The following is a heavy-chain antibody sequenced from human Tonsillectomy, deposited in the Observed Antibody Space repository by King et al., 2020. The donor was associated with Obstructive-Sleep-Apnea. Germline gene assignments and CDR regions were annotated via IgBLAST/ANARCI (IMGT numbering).Heavy chain of an antibody. V-gene: IGHV4-38-2*02. CDR1: GYSISSDYY. Sequence: VQLQESGPGLVKPSETLSLTCTVSGYSISSDYYWGWIRQPPGKGLEWIATIYHSGGTYYTPSLKIRVTISVDTSKNQFSLRLRSVTAADTAVYYCARVGPSQTDYWGQGTLVTVSS. CDR2: IYHSGGT. J-gene: IGHJ4*02. D-gene: IGHD3-16*01. CDR3: ARVGPSQTDY.